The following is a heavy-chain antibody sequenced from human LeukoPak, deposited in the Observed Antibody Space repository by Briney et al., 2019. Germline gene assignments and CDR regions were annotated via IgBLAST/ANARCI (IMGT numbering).Heavy chain of an antibody. D-gene: IGHD3-10*01. J-gene: IGHJ4*02. V-gene: IGHV1-69*01. Sequence: ASVKVSCKASGGTFSSYAISWVRQAPGQGLEWMGGIIPIFGTANYAQKFQGRVTITADESTSTAYMELSSLRSEDTAVYYCARDLLGPDLDYYGSGSYFDYWGQGTLVTVSS. CDR2: IIPIFGTA. CDR3: ARDLLGPDLDYYGSGSYFDY. CDR1: GGTFSSYA.